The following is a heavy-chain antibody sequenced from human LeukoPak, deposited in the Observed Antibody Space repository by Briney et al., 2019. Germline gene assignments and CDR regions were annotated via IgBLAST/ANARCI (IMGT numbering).Heavy chain of an antibody. V-gene: IGHV1-18*01. CDR1: GYTFTTYA. CDR2: ISAYNGNT. Sequence: ASVKVSCKASGYTFTTYALTWVRQAPGQGLEWMGWISAYNGNTNYAQKLQGRVTMTTDTSTSTAYMELRSLRSDDTAVYYCARVGSSGSHAGYWGQGTLVTVSS. D-gene: IGHD1-26*01. CDR3: ARVGSSGSHAGY. J-gene: IGHJ4*02.